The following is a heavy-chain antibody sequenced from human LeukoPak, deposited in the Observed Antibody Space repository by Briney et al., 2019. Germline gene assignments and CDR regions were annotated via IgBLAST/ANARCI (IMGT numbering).Heavy chain of an antibody. Sequence: NASETLSLTCAVSGYSISSGYYWGWIRQPLGKGLEWIGSIYHSGSTYYNPSLKSRVTISVDTSKNQFSLKLSSVTAADTAVYYCARLRDSKTKSADYWGQGTLVTVSS. J-gene: IGHJ4*02. CDR3: ARLRDSKTKSADY. V-gene: IGHV4-38-2*01. CDR1: GYSISSGYY. D-gene: IGHD2-21*02. CDR2: IYHSGST.